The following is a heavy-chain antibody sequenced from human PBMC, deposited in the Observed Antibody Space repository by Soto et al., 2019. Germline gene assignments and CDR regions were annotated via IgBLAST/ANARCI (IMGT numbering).Heavy chain of an antibody. D-gene: IGHD6-19*01. J-gene: IGHJ6*02. V-gene: IGHV4-59*11. Sequence: SMQYWRRPRPARRKGLEWIGYIYYSVSTNYNPSLKSRVTISVDTSKNQFSLKLSSVTAADTAVYYCARVSSGWYFPYYYYGMDVWGPGTSVTVSS. CDR1: SMQY. CDR3: ARVSSGWYFPYYYYGMDV. CDR2: IYYSVST.